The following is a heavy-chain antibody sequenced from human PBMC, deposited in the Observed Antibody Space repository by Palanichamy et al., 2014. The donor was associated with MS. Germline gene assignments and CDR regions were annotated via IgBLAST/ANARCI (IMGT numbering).Heavy chain of an antibody. J-gene: IGHJ1*01. CDR3: ASRKAELGKGFQY. V-gene: IGHV3-21*01. D-gene: IGHD6-6*01. CDR1: GLTFNTYS. CDR2: ISKSSTYI. Sequence: EVQLVESGGGLVKPGGSLRLSCAASGLTFNTYSMNWVRQAPGKGLEWVSSISKSSTYIYYADPMKGRSTISRDNAKDSVYLEMNNLRSEDTAVYYCASRKAELGKGFQYWGQGTLVIVSS.